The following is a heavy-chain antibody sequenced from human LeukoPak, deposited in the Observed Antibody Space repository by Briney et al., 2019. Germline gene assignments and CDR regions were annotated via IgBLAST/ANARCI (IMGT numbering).Heavy chain of an antibody. CDR3: ARDRYFQY. J-gene: IGHJ1*01. V-gene: IGHV3-7*01. CDR2: IKHDGSEK. D-gene: IGHD1-14*01. Sequence: GGSLRLSCAASGFTFSSYWMSSVCQAPGKGLEWVANIKHDGSEKHYVDSVKGRFTISRDNAKNSLHLQMNSLRAEDTAVYYCARDRYFQYWGQGTLVTVSS. CDR1: GFTFSSYW.